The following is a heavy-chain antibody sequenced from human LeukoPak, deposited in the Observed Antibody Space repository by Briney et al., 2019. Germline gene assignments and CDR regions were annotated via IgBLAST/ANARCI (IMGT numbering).Heavy chain of an antibody. Sequence: ASVRVPCKASNYIFSSYGISWVRQAPGQGLEWMAWINAYNGDTNYAQKFQGRVTLTTDTSTSTAYMELRNLRSDDTAIYYCARDGSGVWFDYWGQGTLVTVSS. CDR2: INAYNGDT. J-gene: IGHJ4*02. CDR3: ARDGSGVWFDY. D-gene: IGHD3-10*01. V-gene: IGHV1-18*01. CDR1: NYIFSSYG.